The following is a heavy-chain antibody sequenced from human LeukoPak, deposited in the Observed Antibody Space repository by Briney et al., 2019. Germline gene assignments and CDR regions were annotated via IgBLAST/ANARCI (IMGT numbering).Heavy chain of an antibody. CDR3: ARVGIAYYYDSSGYYTDF. Sequence: SVKVSCKASGGTFSSYAISWVRQAPGQGLEWMGGIIPIFGTANYAQKFQGRVTITADESTSTAYMELSSLRSEDTAVYYCARVGIAYYYDSSGYYTDFWGQGTLVTVSS. J-gene: IGHJ4*02. D-gene: IGHD3-22*01. V-gene: IGHV1-69*13. CDR2: IIPIFGTA. CDR1: GGTFSSYA.